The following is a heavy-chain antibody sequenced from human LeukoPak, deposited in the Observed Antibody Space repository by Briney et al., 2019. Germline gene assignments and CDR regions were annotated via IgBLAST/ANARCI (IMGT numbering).Heavy chain of an antibody. CDR1: GGSISSSSYY. CDR2: IYYSGST. V-gene: IGHV4-39*01. D-gene: IGHD3-10*01. CDR3: ASDDYGSGNYDY. Sequence: PSETLSLTCTVSGGSISSSSYYWGWIRQPPGKGLEWIGSIYYSGSTYYNPSLKSRVTISVDTSKNQFSLKLSSVTAADTAVYYCASDDYGSGNYDYWGQGTLVTVSS. J-gene: IGHJ4*02.